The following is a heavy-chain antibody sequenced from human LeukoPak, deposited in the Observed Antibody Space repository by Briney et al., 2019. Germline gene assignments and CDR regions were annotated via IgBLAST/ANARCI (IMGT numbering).Heavy chain of an antibody. Sequence: PGGSLRLSCAASGFTFSDYYMSWIRQAPGKGLEWVSGINWNSGSTSYADSVKGRFTISRDNAKNSLYLQMNSLRAEDTALYYCARGAGPSSRYPGPDYFYYYMGVWGKGTTVTVSS. D-gene: IGHD6-13*01. CDR3: ARGAGPSSRYPGPDYFYYYMGV. V-gene: IGHV3-20*04. CDR1: GFTFSDYY. CDR2: INWNSGST. J-gene: IGHJ6*03.